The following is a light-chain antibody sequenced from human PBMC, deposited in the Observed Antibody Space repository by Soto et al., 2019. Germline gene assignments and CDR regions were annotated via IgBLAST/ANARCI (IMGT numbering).Light chain of an antibody. CDR1: SSDVGGYNY. J-gene: IGLJ3*02. CDR2: EVS. Sequence: HSVLTQPPSASGSPGQSVTISCSGTSSDVGGYNYVSWYQQHPGKAPKVMIYEVSKRPSGVPDRFSGSKSGNTASLTVSGLQAEDEADYYCSSYTGSNNLGFGGGTKLTVL. V-gene: IGLV2-8*01. CDR3: SSYTGSNNLG.